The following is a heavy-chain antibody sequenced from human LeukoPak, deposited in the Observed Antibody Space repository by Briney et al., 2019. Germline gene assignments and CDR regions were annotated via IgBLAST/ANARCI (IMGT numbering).Heavy chain of an antibody. CDR3: ARVEVPRDINDWYFDL. CDR1: GGSISSYY. V-gene: IGHV4-4*07. J-gene: IGHJ2*01. CDR2: IYTSGST. Sequence: SETLSLTCTVSGGSISSYYWSWIRQPAGKGLEWIGRIYTSGSTNYSPSLKSRVTMSVDTSKNQFSLKLSSVTAADTAVYYCARVEVPRDINDWYFDLWGRGTLVTVSS. D-gene: IGHD2-15*01.